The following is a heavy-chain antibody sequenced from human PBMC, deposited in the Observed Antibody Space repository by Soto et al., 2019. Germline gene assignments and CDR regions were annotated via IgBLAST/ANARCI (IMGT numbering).Heavy chain of an antibody. CDR2: IYYSGST. Sequence: SETLSLTCTVSGGSISSSSYYWGWIRQPPGKGLEWIGSIYYSGSTYYNPSLRSRVTISVDTSKNQFSLKLSSVTAADTAVYYCATHWYYDSSGYYGYWGQGTLVTVSS. CDR1: GGSISSSSYY. CDR3: ATHWYYDSSGYYGY. J-gene: IGHJ4*02. D-gene: IGHD3-22*01. V-gene: IGHV4-39*01.